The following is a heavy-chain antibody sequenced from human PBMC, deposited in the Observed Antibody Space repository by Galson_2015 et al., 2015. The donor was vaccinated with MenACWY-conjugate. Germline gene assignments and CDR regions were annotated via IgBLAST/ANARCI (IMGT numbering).Heavy chain of an antibody. V-gene: IGHV1-8*01. J-gene: IGHJ6*03. CDR1: GYTFTSYG. D-gene: IGHD3-9*01. CDR3: ARGGDYDILTGRYYYYMDV. CDR2: MNPNSGNT. Sequence: SVKVSCKASGYTFTSYGINWVRQATGQGLEWMGWMNPNSGNTGYAQKFQGRVTMTRNTSISTAYMELSSLRSEDTAVYYCARGGDYDILTGRYYYYMDVWGKGTTVTVSS.